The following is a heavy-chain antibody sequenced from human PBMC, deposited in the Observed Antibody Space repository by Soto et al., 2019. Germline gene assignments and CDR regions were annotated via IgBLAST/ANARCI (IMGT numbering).Heavy chain of an antibody. CDR3: ARDLSYRDGYDYYYYMDV. J-gene: IGHJ6*03. CDR2: ISNSGGGT. CDR1: GFTFSTYA. Sequence: PGGSLRLSCAAYGFTFSTYAMHWVRQAPGKGLEYVSAISNSGGGTYYADSVKGRFTISRDNVKNTLYLQMGGLRAEDMDVYYCARDLSYRDGYDYYYYMDVWGKGTTVTVSS. D-gene: IGHD3-10*01. V-gene: IGHV3-64*02.